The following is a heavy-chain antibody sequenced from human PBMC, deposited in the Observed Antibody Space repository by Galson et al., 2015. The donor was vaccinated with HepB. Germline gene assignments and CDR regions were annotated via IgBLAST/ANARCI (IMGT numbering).Heavy chain of an antibody. V-gene: IGHV4-31*03. D-gene: IGHD2-2*01. Sequence: TLSLPCTVSGGSISSGGYYWSWIRQHPGKGLEWIGYIYYSGSTYYNPSLKSRVTISVDTSKNQFSLKLSSVTAADTAVYYCARGVVVVPAASEYYYYYYMDVWGKGTTVTVSS. CDR1: GGSISSGGYY. CDR2: IYYSGST. J-gene: IGHJ6*03. CDR3: ARGVVVVPAASEYYYYYYMDV.